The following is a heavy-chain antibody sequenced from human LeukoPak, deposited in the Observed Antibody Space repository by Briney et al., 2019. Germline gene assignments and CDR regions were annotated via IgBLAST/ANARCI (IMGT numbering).Heavy chain of an antibody. V-gene: IGHV4-30-2*01. Sequence: SQTLSLTCAVSGGSISSGGYSWSWIRQPPGKGLEWSGYIYHSGSTYYNPSLKSRVTISVDRSKNQFSLKLSSVTAADTAVYYCARGGSYGGNSGPDAFDIWGQGTMVTVSS. J-gene: IGHJ3*02. CDR2: IYHSGST. D-gene: IGHD4-23*01. CDR1: GGSISSGGYS. CDR3: ARGGSYGGNSGPDAFDI.